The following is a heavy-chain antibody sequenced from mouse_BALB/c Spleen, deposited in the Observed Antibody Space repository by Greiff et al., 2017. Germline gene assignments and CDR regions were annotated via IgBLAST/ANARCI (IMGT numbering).Heavy chain of an antibody. CDR3: ARVYYYGSGYGDAMDY. Sequence: QVHLQQPGAGLVRPGASVKLSCKASGYTFTSYWMNWVQQSPGQGLEWIGMIDPSDSETHYNQMFKDKATLTVDKSSSTAYMQLSSLTTKDSAVYDCARVYYYGSGYGDAMDYWGQGTSVTVSA. CDR2: IDPSDSET. D-gene: IGHD1-1*01. J-gene: IGHJ4*01. V-gene: IGHV1-61*01. CDR1: GYTFTSYW.